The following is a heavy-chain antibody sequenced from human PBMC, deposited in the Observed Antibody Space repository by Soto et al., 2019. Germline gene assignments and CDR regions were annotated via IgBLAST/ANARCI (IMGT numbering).Heavy chain of an antibody. CDR3: ATENSSSFFDY. CDR2: ISYDGSNK. Sequence: SGGSLRLSCAASGFTFSSYAMHWVRQAPGKGLEWVAVISYDGSNKYYADSVKGRFTISRDNSKNTLYLQMNSLRAEDTAVYYCATENSSSFFDYWGQGTLVTVSS. D-gene: IGHD6-6*01. CDR1: GFTFSSYA. J-gene: IGHJ4*02. V-gene: IGHV3-30-3*01.